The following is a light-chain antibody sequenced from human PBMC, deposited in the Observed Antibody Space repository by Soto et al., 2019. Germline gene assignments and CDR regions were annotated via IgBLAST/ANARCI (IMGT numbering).Light chain of an antibody. Sequence: QSALAQPASVSGSPGQSITISCTGTNSDIGGYNYVSWYQQHPGKAPKVMIYEVNNRPSGVSNRFSGSKSGNTASLTISGLQAEDEADYYCSLYTSENTYVFGTGTKVTVL. J-gene: IGLJ1*01. CDR1: NSDIGGYNY. V-gene: IGLV2-14*01. CDR3: SLYTSENTYV. CDR2: EVN.